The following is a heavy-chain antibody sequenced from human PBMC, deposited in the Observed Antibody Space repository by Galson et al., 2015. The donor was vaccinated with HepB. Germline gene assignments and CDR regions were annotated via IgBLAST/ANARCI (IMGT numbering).Heavy chain of an antibody. Sequence: SLRLSCAASGFTFGGYAIHWVRQAPGKGLEWVSVISWNSGTIGYADSVKGRFTISRDNAKNSLYMQMNSLRAKDTALYYCAKDMGYSGLHNAFDIWGQGAMVTVSS. CDR3: AKDMGYSGLHNAFDI. V-gene: IGHV3-9*01. CDR2: ISWNSGTI. D-gene: IGHD5-12*01. J-gene: IGHJ3*02. CDR1: GFTFGGYA.